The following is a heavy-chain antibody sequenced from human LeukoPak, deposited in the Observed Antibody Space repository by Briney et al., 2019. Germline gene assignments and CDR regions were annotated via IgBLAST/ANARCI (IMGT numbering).Heavy chain of an antibody. CDR3: ARGSYYYDGSGHHYYFDY. J-gene: IGHJ4*02. Sequence: GGSLRLSCAASGFTFSGYWMSWVRQAPGKGLEWVANIKRDGSEKYYVDSVKGRFTISRDNARSSLYLQMDSLRAEDTAVYYCARGSYYYDGSGHHYYFDYWGQGTLVTVSA. V-gene: IGHV3-7*03. CDR2: IKRDGSEK. D-gene: IGHD3-22*01. CDR1: GFTFSGYW.